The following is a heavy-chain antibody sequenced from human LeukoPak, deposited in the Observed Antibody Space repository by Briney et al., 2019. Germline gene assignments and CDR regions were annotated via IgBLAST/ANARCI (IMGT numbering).Heavy chain of an antibody. D-gene: IGHD3-10*01. CDR3: ARDYYGSGSRDYFDY. CDR1: GGSISSYY. Sequence: PSETLSLTCTVSGGSISSYYWSCIRQPPGKGLEWIGYIYYSGSTNYNPSLKSRVTISVDTSKNQFSLKLSSVTAADTAVYYCARDYYGSGSRDYFDYWGQGTLVTVSS. V-gene: IGHV4-59*01. CDR2: IYYSGST. J-gene: IGHJ4*02.